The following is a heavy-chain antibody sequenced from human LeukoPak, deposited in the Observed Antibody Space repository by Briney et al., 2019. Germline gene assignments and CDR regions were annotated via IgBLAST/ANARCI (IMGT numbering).Heavy chain of an antibody. CDR1: GDTFTDYY. CDR2: INPDSGGT. J-gene: IGHJ4*02. Sequence: ASVKVSCKASGDTFTDYYMHWVRQAPGQGLEWMGWINPDSGGTNYAQKFQGRVTMTRDTSISTAYMELSRLRSDDTAVYYCARDGSSGYYSTVPFDYWGQGTLVTVSS. CDR3: ARDGSSGYYSTVPFDY. D-gene: IGHD3-22*01. V-gene: IGHV1-2*02.